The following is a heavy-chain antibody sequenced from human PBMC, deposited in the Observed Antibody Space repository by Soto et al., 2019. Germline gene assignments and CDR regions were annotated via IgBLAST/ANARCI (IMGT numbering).Heavy chain of an antibody. CDR1: GGIFSTFI. CDR2: IIPLFNTS. D-gene: IGHD3-16*01. J-gene: IGHJ6*02. V-gene: IGHV1-69*01. CDR3: ARAIRGAGDYAPYDMDV. Sequence: QVQLVPSGAEGRKPGSSVNVSCTAFGGIFSTFIITWVRQAPGQGLEWMGGIIPLFNTSKYAQQFQGIVTMTADGSTSTGYMELKSLTSEDTAVYYCARAIRGAGDYAPYDMDVWGQGTTVTVSS.